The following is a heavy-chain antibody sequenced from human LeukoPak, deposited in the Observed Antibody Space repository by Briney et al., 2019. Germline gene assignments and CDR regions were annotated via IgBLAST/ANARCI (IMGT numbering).Heavy chain of an antibody. V-gene: IGHV1-18*01. CDR3: AREVGRGFDY. CDR1: G. CDR2: ISAYNSNT. Sequence: ASVKVSCKASGFNWLRQAPGQGLEWMGWISAYNSNTHYAQKLQGRVTMTTDTSTSTAYMEVRSLRSDDTAVYYWAREVGRGFDYWGQGTLVTVSS. D-gene: IGHD1-26*01. J-gene: IGHJ4*02.